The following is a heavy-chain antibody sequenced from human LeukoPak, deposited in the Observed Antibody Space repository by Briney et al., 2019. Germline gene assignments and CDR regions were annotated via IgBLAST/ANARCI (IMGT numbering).Heavy chain of an antibody. CDR2: IQYSGSNK. CDR3: AKTEGIAAALTIDY. V-gene: IGHV3-30*02. D-gene: IGHD6-13*01. J-gene: IGHJ4*02. Sequence: PGGSLRLSCAASGFTFSSYGMHWIRQAPGKGLEWVAFIQYSGSNKYYADSVKGRFTISRDNSKTTLYLPMNSLRGEDTAVYYCAKTEGIAAALTIDYGDRETLVTVP. CDR1: GFTFSSYG.